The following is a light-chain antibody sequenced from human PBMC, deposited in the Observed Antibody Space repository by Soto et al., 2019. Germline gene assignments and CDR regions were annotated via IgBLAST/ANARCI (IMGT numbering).Light chain of an antibody. V-gene: IGKV1-5*01. Sequence: DIQMTRPSTLSASVGDRVTLHCRASQSISTYLAWYQQKPGKAPKVLIYHASNLESGVPSRFSGGGSGPEFTLTISSLQPDDFATYYCQQYYMYSYTFGQGTKLDIK. CDR3: QQYYMYSYT. CDR1: QSISTY. J-gene: IGKJ2*01. CDR2: HAS.